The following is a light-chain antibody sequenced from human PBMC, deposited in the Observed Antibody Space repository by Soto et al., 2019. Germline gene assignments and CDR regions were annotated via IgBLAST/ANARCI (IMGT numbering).Light chain of an antibody. CDR2: AAS. V-gene: IGKV1-9*01. CDR1: QGISSY. CDR3: QQVNSYPLS. J-gene: IGKJ4*01. Sequence: DIQLTQSPSFLSASVGDRVTITCRASQGISSYLAWYQQKPGKAPKLLIYAASTLQSGVPSRFSGSGSGTEFTLTINSLQPVDFATYYCQQVNSYPLSFGGGSKVVIK.